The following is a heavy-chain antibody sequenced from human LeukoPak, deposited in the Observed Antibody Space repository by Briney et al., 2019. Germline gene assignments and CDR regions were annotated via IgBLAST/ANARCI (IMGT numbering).Heavy chain of an antibody. Sequence: GGSLRLSCAASGFTFTSYAMTWVRQVPGKGLEWVSAISDTGGSTYYADSIKGRFTISRDNSKKTLYLQMNSLRAEDTALYYCARIRGPIIVVVVTTSYAFDMWGQGTMVTVSS. J-gene: IGHJ3*02. V-gene: IGHV3-23*01. CDR1: GFTFTSYA. CDR2: ISDTGGST. CDR3: ARIRGPIIVVVVTTSYAFDM. D-gene: IGHD2-15*01.